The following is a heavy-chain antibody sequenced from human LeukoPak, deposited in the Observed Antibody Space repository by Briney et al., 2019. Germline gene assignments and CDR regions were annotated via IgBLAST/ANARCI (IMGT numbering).Heavy chain of an antibody. Sequence: PSDTLSLTCTVSGRSISSYYWIWIRQPPGKGREGIGYIYYSGSTNYNPSLKSRVTISVDTSKNQFSLKLSSVTAADTAVYYCARFGGYSYGSAADYWGQGTLVTVSS. CDR1: GRSISSYY. CDR2: IYYSGST. CDR3: ARFGGYSYGSAADY. V-gene: IGHV4-59*07. J-gene: IGHJ4*02. D-gene: IGHD5-18*01.